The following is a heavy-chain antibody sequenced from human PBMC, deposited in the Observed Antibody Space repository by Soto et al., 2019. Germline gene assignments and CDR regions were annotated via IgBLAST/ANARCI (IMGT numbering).Heavy chain of an antibody. J-gene: IGHJ5*02. CDR3: ASRVVVPAADWFDP. V-gene: IGHV1-8*01. CDR2: MNPNSGNT. Sequence: ASVKVSCKASGYTFTSYDINWVRQATGQGLEWMGWMNPNSGNTGYAQKFQGRVTMTRNTSISTAHMELSSLRSEDTAVYYCASRVVVPAADWFDPWGQGTLVTVSS. CDR1: GYTFTSYD. D-gene: IGHD2-2*01.